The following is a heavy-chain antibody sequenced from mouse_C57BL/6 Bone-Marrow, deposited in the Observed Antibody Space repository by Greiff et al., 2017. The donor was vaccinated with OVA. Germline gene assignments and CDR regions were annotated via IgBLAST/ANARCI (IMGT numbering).Heavy chain of an antibody. Sequence: VQLQQPGAELVKPGASVKLSCKASGYTFTSYWMQWVKQRPGQGLEWIGEIDPSDSYTNYNQKFKGKATLTVDTSSSTAYMQLNSLTSEDSAVYVCASAVFADWGQGTLVTVSA. J-gene: IGHJ3*01. CDR1: GYTFTSYW. V-gene: IGHV1-50*01. D-gene: IGHD6-1*01. CDR3: ASAVFAD. CDR2: IDPSDSYT.